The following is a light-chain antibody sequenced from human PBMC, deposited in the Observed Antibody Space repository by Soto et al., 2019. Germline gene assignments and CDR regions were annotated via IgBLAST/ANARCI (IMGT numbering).Light chain of an antibody. CDR2: QTS. CDR1: QDINTI. Sequence: EIVLTQSPAPLSSFPGEIATLPCRASQDINTILAWYQHRPCQAPRLLIHQTSIRAAGITARFSASWSGTDFTLTNSDVQPDDFALDYCHQRQSWPRTLGQGTKVDI. V-gene: IGKV3-11*01. CDR3: HQRQSWPRT. J-gene: IGKJ1*01.